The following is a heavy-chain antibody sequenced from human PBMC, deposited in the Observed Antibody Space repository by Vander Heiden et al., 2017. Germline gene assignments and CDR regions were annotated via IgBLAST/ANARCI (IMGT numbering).Heavy chain of an antibody. V-gene: IGHV3-23*01. Sequence: EVQLLESGGGLVQPGGSLRLSCAASGFTFSSYAMSWVRQAPGKGLEWVSAISGSGVSTYYADSVKGRFTISRDNSKNTLYLQMNSLRAEDTAVYYCAKDLYTYYYDSSGNFDYWGQGTLVTVSS. CDR3: AKDLYTYYYDSSGNFDY. CDR2: ISGSGVST. CDR1: GFTFSSYA. J-gene: IGHJ4*02. D-gene: IGHD3-22*01.